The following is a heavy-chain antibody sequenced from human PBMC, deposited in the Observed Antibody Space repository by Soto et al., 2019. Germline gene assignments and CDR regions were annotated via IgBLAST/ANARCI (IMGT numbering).Heavy chain of an antibody. Sequence: QVQLVQSGAEVKKPGSSVKVSCKASVGTFSSYAISWVRQAPGQGLEWMGGIIPIFGTVNYAQKLQGRVTITADESTSTAXMELXXXXXXXTXVYYXASGXXXXXQFWYFDLWGRGTLVTVSS. V-gene: IGHV1-69*12. CDR3: ASGXXXXXQFWYFDL. J-gene: IGHJ2*01. D-gene: IGHD2-15*01. CDR2: IIPIFGTV. CDR1: VGTFSSYA.